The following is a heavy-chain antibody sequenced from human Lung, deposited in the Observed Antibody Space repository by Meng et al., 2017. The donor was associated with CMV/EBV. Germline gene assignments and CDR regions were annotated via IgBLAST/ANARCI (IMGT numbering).Heavy chain of an antibody. CDR3: ARVGAYCGGDCYHPR. CDR1: GGSLSSRNW. J-gene: IGHJ4*02. V-gene: IGHV4-4*02. CDR2: IYHSGST. Sequence: QVPLKESGPGLVKPSGTLSLTCAASGGSLSSRNWGSWVRQPPGKGLEWIGEIYHSGSTNYNPSLKSRVTISVDESKNQFSLRLSSVTAADTAVYYCARVGAYCGGDCYHPRWGQGTLVTVSS. D-gene: IGHD2-21*02.